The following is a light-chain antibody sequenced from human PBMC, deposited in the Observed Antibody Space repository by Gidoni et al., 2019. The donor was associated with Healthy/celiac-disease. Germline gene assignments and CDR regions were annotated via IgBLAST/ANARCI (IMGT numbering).Light chain of an antibody. CDR2: AAS. J-gene: IGKJ3*01. Sequence: IQFTQSPSFLSASVGDRGTITCRPSQGIRSYLAWYQQKPGKAPKLLIYAASTLQSGVPSRFSGSGSGTEFTLTISSLQPEDFATYYCQQLNSYPPAFGPGTKVDIK. CDR3: QQLNSYPPA. V-gene: IGKV1-9*01. CDR1: QGIRSY.